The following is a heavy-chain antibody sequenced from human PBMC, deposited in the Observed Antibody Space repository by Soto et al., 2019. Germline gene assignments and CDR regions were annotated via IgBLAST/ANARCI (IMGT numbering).Heavy chain of an antibody. D-gene: IGHD2-15*01. J-gene: IGHJ3*02. CDR2: IYPGDPHT. V-gene: IGHV5-51*01. Sequence: LGDSLNISCKGSGYSFTSYWNGWVRQMPGKGLVWRGIIYPGDPHTRYSPSFQGQVTISADKSISTAYLQWSSLKASDPAMYYCARLEDIVGVGAASDALDILGRGTMVTVSS. CDR3: ARLEDIVGVGAASDALDI. CDR1: GYSFTSYW.